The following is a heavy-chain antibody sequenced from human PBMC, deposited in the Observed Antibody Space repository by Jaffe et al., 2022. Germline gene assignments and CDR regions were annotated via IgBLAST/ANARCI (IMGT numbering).Heavy chain of an antibody. Sequence: QVQLVQSGAEVKKPGASVKVSCKASGYTFTSYAMHWVRQAPGQRLEWMGWINAGNGNTKYSQKFQGRVTITRDTSASTAYMELSSLRSEDTAVYYCARDRAVGRGIVVVPAARGDAFDIWGQGTMVTVSS. J-gene: IGHJ3*02. V-gene: IGHV1-3*01. CDR2: INAGNGNT. D-gene: IGHD2-2*01. CDR1: GYTFTSYA. CDR3: ARDRAVGRGIVVVPAARGDAFDI.